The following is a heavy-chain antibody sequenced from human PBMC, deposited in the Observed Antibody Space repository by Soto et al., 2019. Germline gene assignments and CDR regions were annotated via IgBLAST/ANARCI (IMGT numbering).Heavy chain of an antibody. Sequence: QVQLQESGPGLVKPSGTLSLTCAVSGGSFTSNNWWTWVRQPEGQGLEWIGEIYRTRSTNYNPSLKSLVTISLDKSENQFSLKVTSLTAADTAVYYCASRDTGTSVDYWCQGTLVTVSS. CDR2: IYRTRST. D-gene: IGHD1-7*01. CDR3: ASRDTGTSVDY. V-gene: IGHV4-4*02. CDR1: GGSFTSNNW. J-gene: IGHJ4*02.